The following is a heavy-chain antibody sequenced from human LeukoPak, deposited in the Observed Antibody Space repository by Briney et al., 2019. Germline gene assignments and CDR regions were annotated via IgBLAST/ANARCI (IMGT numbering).Heavy chain of an antibody. D-gene: IGHD5-12*01. V-gene: IGHV3-23*01. CDR3: AKGSGFGGYDLDY. Sequence: GGSLRLSCAASGFTFRSYWMSWVRQAPGKGLEWVSGTTGSGETTYYADSVKGRFTISRDNFKNTLYLEMNSLRAEDTAFYYCAKGSGFGGYDLDYWGQGTLVTVSS. CDR2: TTGSGETT. J-gene: IGHJ4*02. CDR1: GFTFRSYW.